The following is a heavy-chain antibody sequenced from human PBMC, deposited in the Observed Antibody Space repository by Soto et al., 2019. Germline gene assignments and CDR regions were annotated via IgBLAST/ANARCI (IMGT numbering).Heavy chain of an antibody. J-gene: IGHJ4*02. CDR3: ASHRGFGPYYVDY. V-gene: IGHV1-18*01. Sequence: QVQLVQSGAEVQKPGASVKVSCKASGYTFTDHGITWVRQAPGQGLEWMGWISAYNGNTKYTQSLQGRVTLTTDTSTSTAYMELRSLRSDDTAVYYCASHRGFGPYYVDYWGQGTLVTVSS. CDR1: GYTFTDHG. CDR2: ISAYNGNT. D-gene: IGHD3-10*01.